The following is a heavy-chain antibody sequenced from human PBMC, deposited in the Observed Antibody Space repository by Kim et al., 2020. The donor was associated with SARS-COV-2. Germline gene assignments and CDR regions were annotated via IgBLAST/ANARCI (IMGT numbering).Heavy chain of an antibody. Sequence: GGSLRLSCAASGFTFSSYAMSWVRQAPGKGLEWVSLIYSGYSSTYYADSVKGRFTISRDNSKNKLYLQMNSLRAEDTAVYYCAKASVYYDILTGTKAYYFDYWGQGTLVTVSS. CDR3: AKASVYYDILTGTKAYYFDY. D-gene: IGHD3-9*01. V-gene: IGHV3-23*03. CDR1: GFTFSSYA. CDR2: IYSGYSST. J-gene: IGHJ4*02.